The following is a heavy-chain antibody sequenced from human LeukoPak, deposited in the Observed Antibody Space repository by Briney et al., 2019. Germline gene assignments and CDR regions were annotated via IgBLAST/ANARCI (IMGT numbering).Heavy chain of an antibody. Sequence: VASVKVSCKASGYTFTSYGISWVRQAPGQGLEWMGWISAYNGNTNYAQKLQGRVTMTTDTSTSTAYMELRSLRSDDTAVYYCARPKRTSYYDFWSGFGMDVWGQGTTVTVSS. V-gene: IGHV1-18*01. D-gene: IGHD3-3*01. CDR3: ARPKRTSYYDFWSGFGMDV. J-gene: IGHJ6*02. CDR2: ISAYNGNT. CDR1: GYTFTSYG.